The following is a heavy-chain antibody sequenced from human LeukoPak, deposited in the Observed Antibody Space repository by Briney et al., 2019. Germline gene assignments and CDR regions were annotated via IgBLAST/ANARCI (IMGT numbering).Heavy chain of an antibody. CDR1: RFTFSSYW. D-gene: IGHD3-10*01. J-gene: IGHJ4*02. CDR3: AREPGGATFDY. Sequence: GGSLRLSCAASRFTFSSYWMSWVRQAPGKGLEWVANIKQDGSEKYYVDSVKGRFTISRDNAKNSLYLQMNSLRAEDTALYYCAREPGGATFDYWGQGTLVTVSA. V-gene: IGHV3-7*01. CDR2: IKQDGSEK.